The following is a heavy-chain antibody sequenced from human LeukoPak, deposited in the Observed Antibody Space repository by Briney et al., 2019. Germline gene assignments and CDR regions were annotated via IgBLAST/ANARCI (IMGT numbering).Heavy chain of an antibody. CDR1: GYTFTGYY. CDR3: ATAVLYGGNDFDY. V-gene: IGHV1-2*02. D-gene: IGHD5-12*01. Sequence: ASVKVSCKASGYTFTGYYMHWVRQAPGQGLEWMGWINPNSGVTKFAQRFQGRVTMTRDTSTSTAYLDLSSLRSDDTAVYYCATAVLYGGNDFDYWRQGTLVTVSS. CDR2: INPNSGVT. J-gene: IGHJ4*02.